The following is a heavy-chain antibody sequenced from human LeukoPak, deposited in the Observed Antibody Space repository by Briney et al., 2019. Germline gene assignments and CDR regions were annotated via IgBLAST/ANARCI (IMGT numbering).Heavy chain of an antibody. J-gene: IGHJ4*02. Sequence: SETLSLTCTVSGGSISSSSYYWGWIRQPPGKGLEWIGSIYYSGSTYYNPSLKSRVTISVDTSKNQFSLKLSSVTAADTAVYYCARHSLESAYYDILTGYRIDYWGQGTLVTVSS. V-gene: IGHV4-39*01. CDR3: ARHSLESAYYDILTGYRIDY. D-gene: IGHD3-9*01. CDR1: GGSISSSSYY. CDR2: IYYSGST.